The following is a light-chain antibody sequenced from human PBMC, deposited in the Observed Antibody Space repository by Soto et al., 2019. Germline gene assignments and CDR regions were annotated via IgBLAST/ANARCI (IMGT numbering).Light chain of an antibody. CDR1: QSVSSSY. J-gene: IGKJ1*01. Sequence: EIVLTQSPGTLSLSPGERATLSCRASQSVSSSYLAWYQQKPGQAPRLLIYGASNRATGIPDRFSGSGSGTDFTLTISRLDPEDFALFFCQQYGSSPLTFGQGTKVDIK. V-gene: IGKV3-20*01. CDR2: GAS. CDR3: QQYGSSPLT.